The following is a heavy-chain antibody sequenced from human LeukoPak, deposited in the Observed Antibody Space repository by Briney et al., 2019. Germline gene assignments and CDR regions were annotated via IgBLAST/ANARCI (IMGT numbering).Heavy chain of an antibody. CDR3: AKLISGGGSVPSDY. CDR1: GGTFSSYA. D-gene: IGHD2-8*02. V-gene: IGHV1-69*06. J-gene: IGHJ4*02. CDR2: IIPIFGTA. Sequence: EASVKVSCKASGGTFSSYAISWVRQAPGQGLEWMGGIIPIFGTANYAQKFQGRVTITADKSTSTAYMELSSLRAEDTAVYYCAKLISGGGSVPSDYWGQGTLVTVSS.